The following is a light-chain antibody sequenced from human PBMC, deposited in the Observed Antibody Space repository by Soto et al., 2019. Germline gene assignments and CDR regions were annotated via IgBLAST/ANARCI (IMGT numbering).Light chain of an antibody. V-gene: IGLV2-14*01. CDR3: SSYTRSDTVI. J-gene: IGLJ2*01. CDR1: SSDVGGYNY. CDR2: EVS. Sequence: QSALTQPASVSGSPGQSITISCTGTSSDVGGYNYVSWYQHHPGKAPKLMIFEVSNRPSGVSPRFSGSKSGNTASLTISGLQTEDEADYYCSSYTRSDTVIFGGGTKLTVL.